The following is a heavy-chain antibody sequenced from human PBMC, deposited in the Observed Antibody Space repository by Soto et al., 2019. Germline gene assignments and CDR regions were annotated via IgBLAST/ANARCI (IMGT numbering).Heavy chain of an antibody. V-gene: IGHV1-3*01. CDR3: GREHRAISGVVTLDY. D-gene: IGHD3-3*01. J-gene: IGHJ4*02. Sequence: QVQLVQSGAEVKRPGASVRVSCNASGHNFKNYAIHWVRQAPGQRLEWMGWSNEGSGNSRYSQKFQGRVSITRDTSPNTVYKDLTSLKSEDTATYYCGREHRAISGVVTLDYWGPGTLVSVAS. CDR1: GHNFKNYA. CDR2: SNEGSGNS.